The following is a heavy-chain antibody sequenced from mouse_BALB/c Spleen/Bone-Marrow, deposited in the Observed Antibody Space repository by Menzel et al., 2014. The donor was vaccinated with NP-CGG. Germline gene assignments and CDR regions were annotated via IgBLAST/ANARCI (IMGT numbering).Heavy chain of an antibody. V-gene: IGHV1S81*02. Sequence: VQLVESGAELVKPGASVKLSCKASGYTFSSDYMYWVKQRPGQGLEWIGEINPSNGGTNFNEKFKSKATLTVDKSSSTAYMQLSSLTSEDSAVYYCIRSRRAMDYWGQGTSVTVSS. J-gene: IGHJ4*01. CDR3: IRSRRAMDY. CDR2: INPSNGGT. CDR1: GYTFSSDY. D-gene: IGHD2-12*01.